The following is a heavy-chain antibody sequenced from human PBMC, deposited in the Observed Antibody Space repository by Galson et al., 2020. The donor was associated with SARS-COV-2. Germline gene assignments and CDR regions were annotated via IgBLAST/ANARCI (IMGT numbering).Heavy chain of an antibody. CDR3: ARDTLYVRSIETPVRYYIDV. V-gene: IGHV4-59*11. D-gene: IGHD2-15*01. CDR2: IYYRGST. J-gene: IGHJ6*03. Sequence: SETLSLTCTVSGGSIRSHYWSWIRQPPGKGLEWIGNIYYRGSTNYNPSLRSRVTISVDTSKNQFSLKLTSVTAADTAVYYCARDTLYVRSIETPVRYYIDVWGKGTTVTVSS. CDR1: GGSIRSHY.